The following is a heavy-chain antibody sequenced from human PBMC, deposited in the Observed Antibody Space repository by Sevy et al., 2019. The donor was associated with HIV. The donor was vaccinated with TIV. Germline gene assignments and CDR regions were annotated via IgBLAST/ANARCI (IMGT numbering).Heavy chain of an antibody. Sequence: GGSLRLSCAASGFTFFSHVMSWVRQAPGKGLEWVSGLSGSGGTTYYADSVKGRFSISRDNSKNKLYLQMSSLRIEDTAVYYCATGTTDSSISWVFDVWDQGTMLTVSS. CDR3: ATGTTDSSISWVFDV. CDR1: GFTFFSHV. CDR2: LSGSGGTT. J-gene: IGHJ3*01. D-gene: IGHD6-13*01. V-gene: IGHV3-23*01.